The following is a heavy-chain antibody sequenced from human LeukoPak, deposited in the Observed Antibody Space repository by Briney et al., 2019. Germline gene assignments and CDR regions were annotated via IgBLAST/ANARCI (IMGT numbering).Heavy chain of an antibody. Sequence: SETLSLTCTVSGGSISSSSYYWGWIRQPPGKGLEWIGSIYYSGSTYYNPSLKSRVTISVDTSKNQFSLKLSSVTAAGTAVYYCARGRAANYDSSGSLDYWGQGTLVTVSS. J-gene: IGHJ4*02. CDR3: ARGRAANYDSSGSLDY. D-gene: IGHD3-22*01. CDR1: GGSISSSSYY. CDR2: IYYSGST. V-gene: IGHV4-39*07.